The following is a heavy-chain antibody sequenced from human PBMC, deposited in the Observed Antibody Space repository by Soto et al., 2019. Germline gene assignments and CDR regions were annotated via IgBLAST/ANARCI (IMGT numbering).Heavy chain of an antibody. D-gene: IGHD5-12*01. CDR1: GDSVSSGNYY. J-gene: IGHJ5*02. CDR3: GRDPVDTYRMYWSDP. V-gene: IGHV4-61*01. CDR2: IYFTGNT. Sequence: PSETLSLTCTVSGDSVSSGNYYWSWIRQPPGKGLEWIGSIYFTGNTNSNPSLKSRLTMSIDTSRNLFSLRLGSVTAAATAVYFCGRDPVDTYRMYWSDPWGQGTLVTVSS.